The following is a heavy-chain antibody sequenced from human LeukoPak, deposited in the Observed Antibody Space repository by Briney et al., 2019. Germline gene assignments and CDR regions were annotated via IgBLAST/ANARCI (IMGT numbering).Heavy chain of an antibody. CDR2: ITSSSTTI. Sequence: GGSLRLSCAASGFTFSTYSMNWVRQAPGKGPEWVSYITSSSTTIYYADSVKGRFTISRDNAKNSLYLQMNSLRVEDTALYYCARGVYAGSSGYPSWGQGTMVTVSS. CDR1: GFTFSTYS. CDR3: ARGVYAGSSGYPS. J-gene: IGHJ3*01. D-gene: IGHD3-22*01. V-gene: IGHV3-48*01.